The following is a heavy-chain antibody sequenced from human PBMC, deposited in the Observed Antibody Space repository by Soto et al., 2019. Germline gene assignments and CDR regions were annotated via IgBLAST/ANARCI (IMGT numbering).Heavy chain of an antibody. J-gene: IGHJ6*02. D-gene: IGHD5-12*01. CDR1: GFTFDDYT. CDR2: ISWDGGST. V-gene: IGHV3-43*01. CDR3: AKGEGAGIYDPMDV. Sequence: GGSPRLSCAASGFTFDDYTMHWVRQAPGKGLEWVSLISWDGGSTYYADSVKGRFTISRDNSKNSLYLQMNSLRTEDTALYYCAKGEGAGIYDPMDVWGQGTTVTVSS.